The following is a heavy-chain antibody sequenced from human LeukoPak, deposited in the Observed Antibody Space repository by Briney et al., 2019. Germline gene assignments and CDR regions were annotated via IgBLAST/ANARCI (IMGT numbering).Heavy chain of an antibody. CDR3: ARHVVSYGSGSPFDY. D-gene: IGHD3-10*01. CDR2: IYYSGST. V-gene: IGHV4-59*08. J-gene: IGHJ4*02. Sequence: PSETLSLTCTVSGGSISSYYWSWIRQPPGKGLEWIGYIYYSGSTNYNPSLKSRVTISVDTFKNQFSLKLSSVTAADTAVYYCARHVVSYGSGSPFDYWGQGTLVTVSS. CDR1: GGSISSYY.